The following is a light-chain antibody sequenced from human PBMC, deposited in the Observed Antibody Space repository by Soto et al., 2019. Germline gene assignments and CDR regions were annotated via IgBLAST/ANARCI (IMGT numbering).Light chain of an antibody. CDR1: HSLLHSNGYNY. CDR3: QQARSFPVT. J-gene: IGKJ5*01. Sequence: DIVMTQSPLSLPVTPGDPASISCRSSHSLLHSNGYNYLDWYQQKPGKAPKILIFATSTLQSGVPSRFSGSGSGTDFTLTITSLQSEDFATYYCQQARSFPVTFGQGTRLEIK. CDR2: ATS. V-gene: IGKV2-28*01.